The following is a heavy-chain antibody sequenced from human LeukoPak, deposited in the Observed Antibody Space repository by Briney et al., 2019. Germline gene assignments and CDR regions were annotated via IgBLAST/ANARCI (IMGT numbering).Heavy chain of an antibody. J-gene: IGHJ4*02. CDR2: ISWNSGTI. Sequence: GGSLRLSCAASGFTFSSYGMLWVRQAPGKGLEWVSGISWNSGTIGYADSVKGRFTISRDNAKNSLYLQMNSLRAEDTALYYCAKDMNYGSGSYYDYWGQGTLVTVSS. CDR1: GFTFSSYG. CDR3: AKDMNYGSGSYYDY. V-gene: IGHV3-9*01. D-gene: IGHD3-10*01.